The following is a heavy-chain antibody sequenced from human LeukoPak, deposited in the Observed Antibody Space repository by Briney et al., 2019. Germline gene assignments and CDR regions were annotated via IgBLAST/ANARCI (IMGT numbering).Heavy chain of an antibody. J-gene: IGHJ4*02. V-gene: IGHV3-30*18. CDR2: ISYDGSNK. CDR3: AKDGYYYDSSGYYPVDY. D-gene: IGHD3-22*01. Sequence: GRSLRLSCAASGFTFSSYGMHWVRQAPGKGLEWVAVISYDGSNKYYADSVKGRFTISRDNSKNTLYLQMNSLRAEDTAVYYCAKDGYYYDSSGYYPVDYWGQGTLVTVSS. CDR1: GFTFSSYG.